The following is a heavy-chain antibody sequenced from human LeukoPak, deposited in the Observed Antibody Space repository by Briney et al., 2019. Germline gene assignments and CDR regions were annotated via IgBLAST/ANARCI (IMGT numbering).Heavy chain of an antibody. CDR3: AREPADLIISSDYYYGMDV. V-gene: IGHV1-18*01. Sequence: ASVKVSCMASGYTFTSYGISWVRQAPGQGLEWMGWISAYNGNTNYAQKLQGRVTMTTDTSTSTAYMELRSLRSDDTAVYYCAREPADLIISSDYYYGMDVWGQGTTVTVSS. J-gene: IGHJ6*02. CDR2: ISAYNGNT. D-gene: IGHD6-6*01. CDR1: GYTFTSYG.